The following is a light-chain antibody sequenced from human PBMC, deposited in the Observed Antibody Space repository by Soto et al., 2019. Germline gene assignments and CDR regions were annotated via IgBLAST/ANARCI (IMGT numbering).Light chain of an antibody. CDR2: EVS. Sequence: QSVLTQPPSASGSPGQSVTISCTGTSCDVGGYNYVSWYQQYPGKAPKLMIYEVSKRPSGVPDRFSGSKSGNTASLTVSGLQAEDEADYYCSSYGGRNNLLFGGGTKLTVL. CDR3: SSYGGRNNLL. V-gene: IGLV2-8*01. CDR1: SCDVGGYNY. J-gene: IGLJ2*01.